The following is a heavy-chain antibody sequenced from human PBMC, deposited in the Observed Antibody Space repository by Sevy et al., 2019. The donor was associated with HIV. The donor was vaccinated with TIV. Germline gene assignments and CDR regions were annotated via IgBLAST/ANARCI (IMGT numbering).Heavy chain of an antibody. Sequence: GGSLRLSCAASGFTFSSYWMSWVRQAPGKGLEWVANIKQDGSEKYYVDSVKGRFTISRDNAKNSLYLQMNSLRDEDTAVYYCARAMVPDYYDSSGYYYVAGYYYYGMDVWGQGTTVTVSS. J-gene: IGHJ6*02. CDR2: IKQDGSEK. D-gene: IGHD3-22*01. CDR1: GFTFSSYW. CDR3: ARAMVPDYYDSSGYYYVAGYYYYGMDV. V-gene: IGHV3-7*01.